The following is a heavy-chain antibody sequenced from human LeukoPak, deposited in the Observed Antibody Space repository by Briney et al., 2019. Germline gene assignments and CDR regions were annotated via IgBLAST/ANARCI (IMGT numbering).Heavy chain of an antibody. CDR2: MNPNSGNT. CDR3: ARASTLEPRIVGASGAFDI. Sequence: ASVKVSCKASGYTFTSYDINWVRQATGQGLEWMGWMNPNSGNTGYAQKFQGRVTMTRNTSISTACMELSSLRSEDTAVYYCARASTLEPRIVGASGAFDIWGQGTMVTVSS. CDR1: GYTFTSYD. D-gene: IGHD1-26*01. J-gene: IGHJ3*02. V-gene: IGHV1-8*01.